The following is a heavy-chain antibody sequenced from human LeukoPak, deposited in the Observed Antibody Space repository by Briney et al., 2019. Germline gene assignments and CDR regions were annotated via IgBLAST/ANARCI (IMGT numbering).Heavy chain of an antibody. Sequence: TGGSLRLSCAASGFTFSSYAMHWVRQAPGKGLEWVAVISYDGSNKYYADSVKGRFTISRDNSKNTLYLQMNSLRAEDTAVYYCARSDYVWGSFLDYWGQGTLVTVSS. CDR3: ARSDYVWGSFLDY. CDR2: ISYDGSNK. CDR1: GFTFSSYA. D-gene: IGHD3-16*01. V-gene: IGHV3-30-3*01. J-gene: IGHJ4*02.